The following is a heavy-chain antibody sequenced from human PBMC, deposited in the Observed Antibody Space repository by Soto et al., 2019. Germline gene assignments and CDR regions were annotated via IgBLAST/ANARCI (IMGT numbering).Heavy chain of an antibody. CDR2: VKSDGSST. CDR3: TREKFDP. V-gene: IGHV3-74*01. Sequence: PGGSLRLSCAASGFIFSNYWGHWVRQVPGKGLVWVARVKSDGSSTSYADSVKGRFTISRANAKNTVYLEMNDLRADDTAVYYCTREKFDPWGQGILVTVSS. CDR1: GFIFSNYW. J-gene: IGHJ5*02.